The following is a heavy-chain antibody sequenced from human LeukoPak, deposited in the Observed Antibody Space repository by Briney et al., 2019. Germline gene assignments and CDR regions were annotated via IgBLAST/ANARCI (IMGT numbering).Heavy chain of an antibody. CDR1: GGISSNFA. Sequence: SVKLSFKASGGISSNFAIHWVRHAPGQGLERMGQITGLFATAHYSQKFQGRVTITTDESTGAVYMELSTLRSEDTAVYYCARVGVIISHNWFDPWGQGTLVTVSS. V-gene: IGHV1-69*05. CDR3: ARVGVIISHNWFDP. CDR2: ITGLFATA. J-gene: IGHJ5*02. D-gene: IGHD3-3*01.